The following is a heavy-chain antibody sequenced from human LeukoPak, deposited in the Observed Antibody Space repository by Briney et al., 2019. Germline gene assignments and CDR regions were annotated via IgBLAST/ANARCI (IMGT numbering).Heavy chain of an antibody. CDR3: ARSGAITMVRGVLDY. J-gene: IGHJ4*02. V-gene: IGHV4-59*12. D-gene: IGHD3-10*01. CDR2: IYYSGST. Sequence: PSETLSLTCTVSGGSISSYYWSWIRQPPGKGLEWFGYIYYSGSTYYNPSLKSRVTISVDTSKNQFSLKLSSVTAADTAVYYCARSGAITMVRGVLDYWGQGTLVTVSS. CDR1: GGSISSYY.